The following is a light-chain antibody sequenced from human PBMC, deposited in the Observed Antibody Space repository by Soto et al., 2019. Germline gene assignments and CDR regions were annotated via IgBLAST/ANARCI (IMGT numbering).Light chain of an antibody. J-gene: IGKJ3*01. V-gene: IGKV3-15*01. CDR3: QQYHDWPPIT. CDR2: GAS. CDR1: QTVSDE. Sequence: EIVMTQSPATLFVSPGERATLSCRASQTVSDELAWYQQKPGQAPRLLIYGASTRATDIPARFSGGGSGTEFTLTISSLQSEDSAIYYCQQYHDWPPITFGPGTKVNI.